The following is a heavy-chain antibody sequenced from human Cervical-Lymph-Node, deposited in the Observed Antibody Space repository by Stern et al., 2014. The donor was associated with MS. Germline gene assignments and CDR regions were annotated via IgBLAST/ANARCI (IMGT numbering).Heavy chain of an antibody. Sequence: MQLVESGPEVKEPGSSMTVSCKVSGGTFTSFSWVRQAPGQGLLWMGRIIPIPGLAMVAPKFQGRVTITADKSTKTAYMEMTSLTSEDTAVYYCAREDFWNGGHFDNWGQGTLVTVSS. CDR3: AREDFWNGGHFDN. J-gene: IGHJ4*02. D-gene: IGHD3-3*01. CDR2: IIPIPGLA. CDR1: GGTFTS. V-gene: IGHV1-69*09.